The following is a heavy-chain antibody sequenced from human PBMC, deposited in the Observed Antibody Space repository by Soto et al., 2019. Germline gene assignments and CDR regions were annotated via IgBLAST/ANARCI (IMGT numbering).Heavy chain of an antibody. V-gene: IGHV1-69*08. CDR2: IIPILGIA. J-gene: IGHJ4*02. D-gene: IGHD2-21*02. CDR1: GGTFSSYT. CDR3: ARDTDCGGDCYWHY. Sequence: QVQLVQSGAEVKKPGSSVKVSCKASGGTFSSYTISWVRQAPGQGLEWMGRIIPILGIANYAQKFQGRVTITAEKYTSRADMEQSSLRSEDTAVYYCARDTDCGGDCYWHYWGQGTLVTVSS.